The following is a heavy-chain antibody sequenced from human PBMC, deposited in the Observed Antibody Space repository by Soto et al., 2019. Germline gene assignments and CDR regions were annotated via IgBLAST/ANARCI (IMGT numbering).Heavy chain of an antibody. D-gene: IGHD4-17*01. CDR2: ISGSAGGT. CDR3: AKDGYGXTDY. CDR1: GFTFNNYV. J-gene: IGHJ4*02. Sequence: PGGSLRLSCAASGFTFNNYVMNWVRQAPGKGLEWVSGISGSAGGTYYADSVKGRFTISRDNSKNTLNLQMNSLRAEDTAVYYCAKDGYGXTDYWGQRTLVTVSS. V-gene: IGHV3-23*01.